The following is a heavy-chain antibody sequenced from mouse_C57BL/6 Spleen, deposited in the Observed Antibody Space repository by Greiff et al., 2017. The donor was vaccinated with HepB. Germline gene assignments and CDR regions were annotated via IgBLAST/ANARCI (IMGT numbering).Heavy chain of an antibody. J-gene: IGHJ4*01. D-gene: IGHD2-1*01. V-gene: IGHV1-18*01. Sequence: EVKLQESGPELVKPGASVKIPCKASGYTFTDYNMDWVKQSHGKSLEWIGDINPNNGGTIYNQKFKGKATLTVDKSSSTAYMELRSLTSEDTAVYYCARRRYGIYDYAMDYWGQGTSVTVSS. CDR3: ARRRYGIYDYAMDY. CDR2: INPNNGGT. CDR1: GYTFTDYN.